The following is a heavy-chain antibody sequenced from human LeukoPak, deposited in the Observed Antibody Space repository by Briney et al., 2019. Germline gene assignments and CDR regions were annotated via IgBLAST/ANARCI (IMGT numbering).Heavy chain of an antibody. J-gene: IGHJ4*02. Sequence: GGSPRLSCAASGFTFSSYAMSWVRQAPGKGLEWVSTISGSGGSTDYADSVEGRFTISRDNSKNTLYLQMNSLRAEDTAIYYCTSPRGLGIYYFDYWGQGTLVTVSS. CDR3: TSPRGLGIYYFDY. CDR2: ISGSGGST. D-gene: IGHD1-26*01. V-gene: IGHV3-23*01. CDR1: GFTFSSYA.